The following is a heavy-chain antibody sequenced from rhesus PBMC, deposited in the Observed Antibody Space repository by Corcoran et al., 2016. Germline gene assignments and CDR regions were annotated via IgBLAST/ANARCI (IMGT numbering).Heavy chain of an antibody. CDR1: GGSVSSSNW. J-gene: IGHJ1*01. V-gene: IGHV4-65*01. CDR2: ISGSSGST. Sequence: QVQLQESGPGLVKPSETLSLTCAVSGGSVSSSNWWSWIRQPPGKGLEWIGYISGSSGSTYYNPFLKSRGTISTYTSKNQFSLKLRSVTAAETAVYYCARVPGYFEFWGQGALVTVSS. CDR3: ARVPGYFEF.